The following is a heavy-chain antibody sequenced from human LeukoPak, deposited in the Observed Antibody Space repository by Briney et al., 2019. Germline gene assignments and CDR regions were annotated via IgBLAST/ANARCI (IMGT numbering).Heavy chain of an antibody. CDR2: INPNSGGT. Sequence: ASVKVSCKASGYTFTAYYMQWVRQAPGQGLEWMGWINPNSGGTDYAQKFQGRVTMTSDTSINTAYMVLSNLRSDDTAVYYCARDHYWGQGTPVTVSS. CDR1: GYTFTAYY. V-gene: IGHV1-2*02. CDR3: ARDHY. J-gene: IGHJ4*02.